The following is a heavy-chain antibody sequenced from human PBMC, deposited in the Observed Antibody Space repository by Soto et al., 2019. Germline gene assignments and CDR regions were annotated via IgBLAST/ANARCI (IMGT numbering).Heavy chain of an antibody. CDR3: ARDRGGYYDSSGYYYEADAFDI. Sequence: QVQLQESGPGLVKPSETLSLTCTVSGGSISSYYWSWIRQPAGKGLEWIGRIYTSGSTNYNPSLKGRVTMSVDTSKNQFSLKLSSVTAADTAVYYCARDRGGYYDSSGYYYEADAFDIWGQGTMVTVSS. D-gene: IGHD3-22*01. V-gene: IGHV4-4*07. CDR2: IYTSGST. CDR1: GGSISSYY. J-gene: IGHJ3*02.